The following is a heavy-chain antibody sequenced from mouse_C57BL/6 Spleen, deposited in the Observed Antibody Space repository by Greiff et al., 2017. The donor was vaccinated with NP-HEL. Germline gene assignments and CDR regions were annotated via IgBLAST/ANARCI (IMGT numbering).Heavy chain of an antibody. Sequence: EVKLMESGGGLVKPGGSLKLSCAASGFTFSSYAMSWVRQTPEKRLEWVATISDGGSYTYYPDNVKGRFTISRDNAKNNLYLQMSHLKSEDTAMYYCARELTTVVPFAYWGQGTLVTVSA. D-gene: IGHD1-1*01. CDR2: ISDGGSYT. J-gene: IGHJ3*01. CDR3: ARELTTVVPFAY. CDR1: GFTFSSYA. V-gene: IGHV5-4*01.